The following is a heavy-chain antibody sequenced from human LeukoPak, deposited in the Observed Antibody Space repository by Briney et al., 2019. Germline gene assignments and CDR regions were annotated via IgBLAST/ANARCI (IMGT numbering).Heavy chain of an antibody. V-gene: IGHV3-9*01. Sequence: PGGSLRLSCAASGFTFDDYDMHWVRQAPGKGLEWVPGISCNSGSIGYADSVKGRFTISRDNAKNSLYLQMNSLRAENTALYYCAKGRDKYQLLSKNWFDPWGQGTLVTVSS. CDR1: GFTFDDYD. CDR2: ISCNSGSI. D-gene: IGHD2-2*01. CDR3: AKGRDKYQLLSKNWFDP. J-gene: IGHJ5*02.